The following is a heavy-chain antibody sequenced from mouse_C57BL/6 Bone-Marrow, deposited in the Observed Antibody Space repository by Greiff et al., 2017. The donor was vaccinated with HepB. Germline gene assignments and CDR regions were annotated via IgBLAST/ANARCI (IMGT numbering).Heavy chain of an antibody. Sequence: ESGPGLVKPSQSLSLTCSVTGYSITSGYYWNWIRQFPGNKLEWMGYISYDGSNNYNPSLKNRISITRDTSKNQFFLKLNSVTTEDTATYYCAYYGSSPRFAYWGQGTLVTVSA. CDR3: AYYGSSPRFAY. CDR2: ISYDGSN. D-gene: IGHD1-1*01. J-gene: IGHJ3*01. V-gene: IGHV3-6*01. CDR1: GYSITSGYY.